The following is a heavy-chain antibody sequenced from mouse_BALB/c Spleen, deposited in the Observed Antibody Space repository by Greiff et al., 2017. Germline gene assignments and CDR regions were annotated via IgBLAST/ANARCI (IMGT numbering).Heavy chain of an antibody. CDR1: GYTFTSYW. V-gene: IGHV1-69*02. CDR2: IDPSDSYT. Sequence: QVQLKQPGAELVKPGASVKLSCKASGYTFTSYWMHWVKQRPGQGLEWIGEIDPSDSYTNYNQKFKGKATLTVDKSSSTAYMQLSSLTSEDSAVYYCARGRYGNYPTWFAYWGQGTLVTVSA. J-gene: IGHJ3*01. CDR3: ARGRYGNYPTWFAY. D-gene: IGHD2-10*02.